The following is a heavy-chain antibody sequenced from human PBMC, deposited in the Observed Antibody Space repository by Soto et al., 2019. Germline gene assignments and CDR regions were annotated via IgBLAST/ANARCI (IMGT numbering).Heavy chain of an antibody. V-gene: IGHV4-39*01. J-gene: IGHJ4*02. D-gene: IGHD2-21*01. CDR2: IYYSGST. Sequence: QLQLQESGPGLVKPSETLSLTCTVSGGSISSSSYYWGWIRQPPGKGLEWIGSIYYSGSTYYNPSLKSRVTISVDTSKNQFSLKLSAVTAADTAVYYCASGKTYNFDYWGQGTLVTISS. CDR3: ASGKTYNFDY. CDR1: GGSISSSSYY.